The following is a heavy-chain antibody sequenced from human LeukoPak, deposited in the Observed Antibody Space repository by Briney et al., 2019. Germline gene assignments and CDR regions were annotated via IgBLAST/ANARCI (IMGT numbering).Heavy chain of an antibody. CDR2: ISYEGRDK. J-gene: IGHJ3*02. V-gene: IGHV3-30*04. Sequence: PGRSLRLSCAASGFPFTSYAMHWVRQAPCKGLEWVAFISYEGRDKSYADSVKGRFTISRDNSKNTLFLLMNNLRPEDTAVYYCAKETNAFDIWGQGTMVTVSS. CDR3: AKETNAFDI. CDR1: GFPFTSYA.